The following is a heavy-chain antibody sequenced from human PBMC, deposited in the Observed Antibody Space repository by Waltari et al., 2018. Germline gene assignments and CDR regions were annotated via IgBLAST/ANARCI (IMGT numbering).Heavy chain of an antibody. CDR2: CIPSFGTA. J-gene: IGHJ4*02. V-gene: IGHV1-69*05. CDR1: GGTFSSYA. Sequence: QVQLVQSGAEVKKPGSSVKVSCRASGGTFSSYAISWVRQAPGQGLEWMGGCIPSFGTATYAQKFQGRVTITTDESTSTAYMELSSLRSEATAVYYCARATYSIRYHFDYWGQGTLVTVSS. D-gene: IGHD3-3*02. CDR3: ARATYSIRYHFDY.